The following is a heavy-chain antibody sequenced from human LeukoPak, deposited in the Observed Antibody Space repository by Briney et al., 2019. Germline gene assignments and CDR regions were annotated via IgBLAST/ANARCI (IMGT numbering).Heavy chain of an antibody. CDR1: GGSISTSSYY. CDR3: ARDRPYYYDSSGYGNDY. CDR2: IYYSGST. V-gene: IGHV4-39*07. J-gene: IGHJ4*02. Sequence: PSETLSLTCTVSGGSISTSSYYWGWVRQPPGKGLEWIGSIYYSGSTYYSPSLKSRVTISVDTSKNQFSLKLSSVTAADTAVYYCARDRPYYYDSSGYGNDYWGQGTLVTVSS. D-gene: IGHD3-22*01.